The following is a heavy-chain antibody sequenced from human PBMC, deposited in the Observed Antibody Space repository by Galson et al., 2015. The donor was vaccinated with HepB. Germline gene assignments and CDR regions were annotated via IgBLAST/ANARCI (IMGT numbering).Heavy chain of an antibody. J-gene: IGHJ4*02. CDR2: ISGGSGTI. V-gene: IGHV3-48*04. Sequence: CAVSGFNFRDYSINWVRQAPGKGLEWLSYISGGSGTIYYADSVKGRFTVSRDNAKNSLYLQMNSLRADDTAIYYCARDLKQLWLKGYSDYWGQGTLVTVSS. CDR1: GFNFRDYS. CDR3: ARDLKQLWLKGYSDY. D-gene: IGHD5-18*01.